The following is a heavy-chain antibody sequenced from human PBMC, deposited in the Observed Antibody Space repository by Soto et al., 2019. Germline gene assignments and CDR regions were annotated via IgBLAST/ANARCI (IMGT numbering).Heavy chain of an antibody. V-gene: IGHV1-69*06. CDR3: ARDLRCSGGSCYPYYYYYGMDV. Sequence: ASVKVSWKASGGTFSSYAISWVRQAPGQGLEWMGGIIPIFGTANYAQKFQGRVTITADKSTSTAYMELSSLRSEDTAVYYCARDLRCSGGSCYPYYYYYGMDVWGQGTTVTVSS. J-gene: IGHJ6*02. CDR2: IIPIFGTA. CDR1: GGTFSSYA. D-gene: IGHD2-15*01.